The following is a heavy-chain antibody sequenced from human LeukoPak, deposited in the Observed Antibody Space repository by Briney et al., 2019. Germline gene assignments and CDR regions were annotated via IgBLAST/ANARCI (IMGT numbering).Heavy chain of an antibody. CDR2: ISSSSSYI. CDR1: GFTSSSYS. Sequence: PGGSLRLSCAASGFTSSSYSMNWVRQAPGKGLEWVSSISSSSSYIYYADSVKGRFTISRDNAKNSLYLQMNSLRAEDTAVYYCARETSIRFLEWLGYMDVWGKGTTVTVSS. V-gene: IGHV3-21*01. J-gene: IGHJ6*03. D-gene: IGHD3-3*01. CDR3: ARETSIRFLEWLGYMDV.